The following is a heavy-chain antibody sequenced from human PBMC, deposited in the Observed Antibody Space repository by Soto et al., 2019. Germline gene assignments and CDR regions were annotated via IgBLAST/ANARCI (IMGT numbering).Heavy chain of an antibody. J-gene: IGHJ4*02. V-gene: IGHV4-39*01. CDR2: MYSSGNI. Sequence: QLQFQESGPGLVRPSETLSLTCTVSGGSVSSSTYYWTWIRQPPGKGLEWIGTMYSSGNIYYNPSLKSRVTISVDRSQNQFSLKVRSVTAADTAVYYCTRRITIFGVDPGLDYWGQGTLVTVS. CDR3: TRRITIFGVDPGLDY. D-gene: IGHD3-3*01. CDR1: GGSVSSSTYY.